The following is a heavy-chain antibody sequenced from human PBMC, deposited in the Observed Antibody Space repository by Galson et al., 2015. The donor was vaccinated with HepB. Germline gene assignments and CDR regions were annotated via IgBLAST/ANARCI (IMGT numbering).Heavy chain of an antibody. V-gene: IGHV1-69*13. CDR1: GGTFSSYA. Sequence: SVKVSCKASGGTFSSYAISWVRQAPGQGLEWMGGIIPIFGTANYAQKFQGRVTITADESTSTAYMELSSLRSEDTAVYYCARDREESIFGVVINNWFDPWGQGTLVTVSS. D-gene: IGHD3-3*01. CDR2: IIPIFGTA. J-gene: IGHJ5*02. CDR3: ARDREESIFGVVINNWFDP.